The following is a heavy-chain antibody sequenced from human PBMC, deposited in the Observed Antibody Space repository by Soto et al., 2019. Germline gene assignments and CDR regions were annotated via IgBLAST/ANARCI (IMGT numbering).Heavy chain of an antibody. V-gene: IGHV4-34*01. J-gene: IGHJ4*02. CDR2: INHSGST. Sequence: PSETLSLTCAVYGGSFSGYYWSWIRQPPGKGLEWIGEINHSGSTNYNPSLKSRVTISVDTSKNQFSLKLSSVTAADTAVYYCARVGVITYYDFWSGYQAVTTFDYWGQGTLVTVSS. CDR1: GGSFSGYY. D-gene: IGHD3-3*01. CDR3: ARVGVITYYDFWSGYQAVTTFDY.